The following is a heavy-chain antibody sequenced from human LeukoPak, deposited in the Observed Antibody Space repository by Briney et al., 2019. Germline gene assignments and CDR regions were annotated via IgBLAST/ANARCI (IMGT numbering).Heavy chain of an antibody. D-gene: IGHD4-23*01. CDR1: GFTFSSYE. CDR2: ISSSGSTI. V-gene: IGHV3-48*03. CDR3: ASWVVTPIDY. Sequence: GGSLRLSCAASGFTFSSYEMNWVRQAPGKGLEWVSYISSSGSTIYYADSVKGRFTISRDNAKNSLYLQMNSLRAEDTAVYYCASWVVTPIDYWGQGTLVTVSS. J-gene: IGHJ4*02.